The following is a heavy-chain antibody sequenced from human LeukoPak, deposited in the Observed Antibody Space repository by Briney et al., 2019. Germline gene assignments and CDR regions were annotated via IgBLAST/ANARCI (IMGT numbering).Heavy chain of an antibody. J-gene: IGHJ4*02. CDR2: INHSGST. Sequence: SETLSLTCAVYGGSFSGYYWSWIRQPPGKGLEWIGEINHSGSTNYNPSLKSRVTISVDTSKNQFSLKLSSVTAADTAVYYCARGFPWRAIAAAGNYFDYWGQGTLVTVSS. CDR1: GGSFSGYY. D-gene: IGHD6-13*01. V-gene: IGHV4-34*01. CDR3: ARGFPWRAIAAAGNYFDY.